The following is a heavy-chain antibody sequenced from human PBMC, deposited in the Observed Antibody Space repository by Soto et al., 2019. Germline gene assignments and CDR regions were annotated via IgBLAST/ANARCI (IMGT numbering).Heavy chain of an antibody. D-gene: IGHD1-7*01. V-gene: IGHV3-9*01. J-gene: IGHJ2*01. CDR3: AKDTATTLPRWYFDL. CDR2: ISWSSGSI. Sequence: EVQLVESGGGLVQPGRSLRLSCAASGFIFDDFAMHWVRQAPGSGLERVSGISWSSGSICYADSVKGRFTISRDNAKKSLYLQMSGLRTEDTAFYYCAKDTATTLPRWYFDLWGRGTLVTVAS. CDR1: GFIFDDFA.